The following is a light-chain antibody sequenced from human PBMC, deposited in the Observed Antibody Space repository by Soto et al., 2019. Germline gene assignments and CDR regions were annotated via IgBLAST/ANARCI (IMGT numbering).Light chain of an antibody. Sequence: QSALTQPASVSGSPGQSITISCTGTSSDVGGYNYVSWYQQHPGKAPKLMIYDVSNWPSGVSNRFSGSKSGNTASLTISGLQAEDEADYYCSSYTSSSTLGVVFGGGTQLTVL. CDR2: DVS. CDR3: SSYTSSSTLGVV. V-gene: IGLV2-14*01. CDR1: SSDVGGYNY. J-gene: IGLJ2*01.